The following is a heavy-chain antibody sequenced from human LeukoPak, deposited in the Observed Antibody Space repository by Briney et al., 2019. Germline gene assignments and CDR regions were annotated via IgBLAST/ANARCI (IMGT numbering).Heavy chain of an antibody. Sequence: PSETLSLTCTVSGGSISSSNYYCGWIRQPPGEGLEWIASISSSGSTYYNPSFKSRVTISVETSKNQVSLKLSSVTAADTAVYYCARHSDSGTYRQYGFDTWGQGTMVTVSS. D-gene: IGHD3-22*01. J-gene: IGHJ3*02. CDR1: GGSISSSNYY. CDR2: ISSSGST. CDR3: ARHSDSGTYRQYGFDT. V-gene: IGHV4-39*01.